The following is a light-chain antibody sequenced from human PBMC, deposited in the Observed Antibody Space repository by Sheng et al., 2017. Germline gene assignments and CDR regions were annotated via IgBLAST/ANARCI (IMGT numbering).Light chain of an antibody. Sequence: EIVMTQSPATLSVSPGERATFSCRASQSVSTNLAWYQHKPGQSPRLLIYGASTRATGIPARFSGSGSGTDFTFTISSLQPEDIATYYCQQYDNLPFTFGPGTKVDIK. CDR1: QSVSTN. CDR3: QQYDNLPFT. J-gene: IGKJ3*01. CDR2: GAS. V-gene: IGKV3-15*01.